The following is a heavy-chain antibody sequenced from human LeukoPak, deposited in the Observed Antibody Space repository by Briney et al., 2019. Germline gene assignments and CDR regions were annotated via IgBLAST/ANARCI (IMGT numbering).Heavy chain of an antibody. V-gene: IGHV3-23*01. Sequence: GGSLRLSCAASGFTFSNYAVSWVRQTPGKGLEWVSAISGSGGSTYNADSVKGRFTVSRDNSKNTLYLQMNSLRAEDTAVYYCAKLQGSSAWLPRNFFGYWGQGTLVTVSS. CDR2: ISGSGGST. J-gene: IGHJ4*02. CDR1: GFTFSNYA. D-gene: IGHD6-19*01. CDR3: AKLQGSSAWLPRNFFGY.